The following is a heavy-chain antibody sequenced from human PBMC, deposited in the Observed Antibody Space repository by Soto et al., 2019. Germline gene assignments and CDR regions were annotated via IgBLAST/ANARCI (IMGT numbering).Heavy chain of an antibody. V-gene: IGHV1-69*06. CDR3: ARGTDRTNYYYYYGMDV. J-gene: IGHJ6*02. D-gene: IGHD2-2*01. CDR1: GGTFSSYA. Sequence: SVKVSCKASGGTFSSYAISWVRQAPGQGLEWMGGIIPIFGTANYAQKFQGRVTITADKSTSTAYMELSSLRSEDTAVCYCARGTDRTNYYYYYGMDVWGQGTTVTVSS. CDR2: IIPIFGTA.